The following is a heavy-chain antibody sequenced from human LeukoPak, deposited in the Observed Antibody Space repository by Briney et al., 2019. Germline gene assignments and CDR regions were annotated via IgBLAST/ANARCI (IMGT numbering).Heavy chain of an antibody. D-gene: IGHD6-19*01. V-gene: IGHV1-24*01. Sequence: ASVKVSCKVSGYTLTELSMHWVRQAPGKGLAGMGGFDPEDGEKIYAQKFQGRVTMTEDTSTDTAYMELSSLRSEDTAVYYCAIYSSGSAGWFDPWGQEGLVAVSS. CDR1: GYTLTELS. J-gene: IGHJ5*02. CDR3: AIYSSGSAGWFDP. CDR2: FDPEDGEK.